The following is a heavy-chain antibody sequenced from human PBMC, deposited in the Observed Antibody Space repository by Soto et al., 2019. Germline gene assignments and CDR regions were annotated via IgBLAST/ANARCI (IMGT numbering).Heavy chain of an antibody. Sequence: GESLKISCQASGYTFSSYWIACVRQIPGKVLELLGIIYPGDSETRYSPALQGQVTISADRSTTTAYLQWSSLKASDSGTYYCERLMIKLPVAKMSSLHNWGRRPLDTDSS. D-gene: IGHD5-12*01. CDR3: ERLMIKLPVAKMSSLHN. CDR1: GYTFSSYW. V-gene: IGHV5-51*01. J-gene: IGHJ4*01. CDR2: IYPGDSET.